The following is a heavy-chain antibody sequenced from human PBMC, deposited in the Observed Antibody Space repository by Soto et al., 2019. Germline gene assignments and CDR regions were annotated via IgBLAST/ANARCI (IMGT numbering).Heavy chain of an antibody. CDR2: IIPNDGGT. CDR3: ARGAFDRSGNYPAGWFDL. CDR1: GYSFTDHY. V-gene: IGHV1-2*02. J-gene: IGHJ5*02. D-gene: IGHD3-22*01. Sequence: ASVKVSCKASGYSFTDHYIHWIRQAPGQGLEWMGWIIPNDGGTKYAQKFQDRINMTRDTSITTAYMDLSRLRSDDTAVYYCARGAFDRSGNYPAGWFDLWGQGTLVTVTS.